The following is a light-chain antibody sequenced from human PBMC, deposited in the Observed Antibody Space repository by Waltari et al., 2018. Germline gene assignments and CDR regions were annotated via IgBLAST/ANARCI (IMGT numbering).Light chain of an antibody. CDR1: QSISIY. V-gene: IGKV3-15*01. J-gene: IGKJ2*01. CDR2: QAS. Sequence: EIVMTQSPATLSVSPGERATLSCRASQSISIYLAWFQQKPGQAPRLLIYQASTRATGIPARLSGSGSGTEFTLTISSLQSEDFAVYYCQQYYDGRTFGQGT. CDR3: QQYYDGRT.